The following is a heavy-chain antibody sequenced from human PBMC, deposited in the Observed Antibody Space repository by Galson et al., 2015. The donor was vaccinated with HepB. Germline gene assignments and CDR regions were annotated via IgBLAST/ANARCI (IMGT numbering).Heavy chain of an antibody. CDR1: GFTFSSYG. CDR3: AKGIRISGYSYADGGMDV. V-gene: IGHV3-33*06. Sequence: SLRLSCAASGFTFSSYGVHWVRQAPGKGLEWVAVIWYDGSNKYYADSVKGRFTISRDNSKNTLYLQMNSLRAEDTAVYYCAKGIRISGYSYADGGMDVWGRGTTVTVSS. CDR2: IWYDGSNK. D-gene: IGHD5-18*01. J-gene: IGHJ6*02.